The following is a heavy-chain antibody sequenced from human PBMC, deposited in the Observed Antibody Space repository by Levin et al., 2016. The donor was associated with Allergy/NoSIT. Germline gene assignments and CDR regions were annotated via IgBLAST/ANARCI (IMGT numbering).Heavy chain of an antibody. CDR1: GDSIISSSFY. J-gene: IGHJ4*02. D-gene: IGHD3-10*01. CDR2: MFHSGNT. CDR3: ARSVVRGVKRGYFDY. Sequence: SETLSLTCTVSGDSIISSSFYWAWIRQPPGKGLEWIGSMFHSGNTYYNPSLNSRVTISRETSKNQFSLKLNSVTAADTAVYYCARSVVRGVKRGYFDYWGQGTLVTVSS. V-gene: IGHV4-39*07.